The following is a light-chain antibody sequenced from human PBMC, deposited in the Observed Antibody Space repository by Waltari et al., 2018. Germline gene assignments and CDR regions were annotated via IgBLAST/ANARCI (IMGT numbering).Light chain of an antibody. J-gene: IGLJ2*01. CDR1: SSDVGGYTY. CDR2: DVS. CDR3: TSYSTTTTLV. V-gene: IGLV2-14*03. Sequence: QSALPQPASVSGSPGQSLPISCTGTSSDVGGYTYVSWYQQHPGKAPKFIIYDVSDRPSGVSNRFSGSKSGNTASLTISGLQAEDEADYYCTSYSTTTTLVFGGGTKVAVL.